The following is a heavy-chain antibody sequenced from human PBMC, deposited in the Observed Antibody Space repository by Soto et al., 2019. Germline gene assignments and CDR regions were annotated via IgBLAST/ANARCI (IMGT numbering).Heavy chain of an antibody. J-gene: IGHJ6*02. CDR3: ARACSGGSCSYYYYGMDV. Sequence: QVQLVQSGAEVKKPGASVKVSCKASGYTFTSYGISWVRQAPGEGLEWMGWISAYNGNTNYAQKLQGRVTMTTDTSTSTAYMELRSLRSDDTAVYYCARACSGGSCSYYYYGMDVWGQGTTVTVSS. CDR2: ISAYNGNT. V-gene: IGHV1-18*01. D-gene: IGHD2-15*01. CDR1: GYTFTSYG.